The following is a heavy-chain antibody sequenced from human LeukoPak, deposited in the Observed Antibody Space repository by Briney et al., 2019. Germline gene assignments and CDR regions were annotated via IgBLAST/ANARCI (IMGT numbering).Heavy chain of an antibody. CDR2: INPSGGST. J-gene: IGHJ4*02. D-gene: IGHD5-24*01. CDR3: ARVLNGYNIRDYFDY. V-gene: IGHV1-46*01. Sequence: ASVKVSCKASGYTFTSYYIHWVRQAPGQGLEWMGLINPSGGSTNYAQKFQGRVTMTRDTPTSTVYMELSSLRSDDTAVYYCARVLNGYNIRDYFDYWGQGTLVTVSS. CDR1: GYTFTSYY.